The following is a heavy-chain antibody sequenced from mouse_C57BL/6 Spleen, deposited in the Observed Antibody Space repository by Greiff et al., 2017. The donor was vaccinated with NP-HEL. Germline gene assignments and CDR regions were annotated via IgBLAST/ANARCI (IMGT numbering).Heavy chain of an antibody. CDR2: ISDGGSYT. V-gene: IGHV5-4*01. CDR1: GFTFSSYA. J-gene: IGHJ4*01. CDR3: ARDSSGYEGNYYAMDY. Sequence: EVMLVESGGGLVKPGGSLKLSCAASGFTFSSYAMSWVRQTPEKRLEWVATISDGGSYTYYPDNVKGRFTISRDNAKNNLYLQMSHLKSEDTAMYYCARDSSGYEGNYYAMDYWGQGTSVTVSS. D-gene: IGHD3-2*02.